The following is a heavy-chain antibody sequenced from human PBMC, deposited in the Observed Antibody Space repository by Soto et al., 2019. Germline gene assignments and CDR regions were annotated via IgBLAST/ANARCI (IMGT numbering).Heavy chain of an antibody. CDR3: ARELNPDYDYDSSGYYYDY. CDR2: ISAYNGNT. J-gene: IGHJ4*02. V-gene: IGHV1-18*01. Sequence: QVQLVQSGAEVKKPGASVKVSCKASGYTFTSYGISWVRQAPGQGLEWMGWISAYNGNTNYAQKLQGRVTMTTDTSTSTAYRELRSLRADDTAVYYWARELNPDYDYDSSGYYYDYWGQGTLVTVSS. D-gene: IGHD3-22*01. CDR1: GYTFTSYG.